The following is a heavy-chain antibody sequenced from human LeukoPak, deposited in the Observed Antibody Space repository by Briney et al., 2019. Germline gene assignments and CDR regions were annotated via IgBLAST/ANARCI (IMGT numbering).Heavy chain of an antibody. CDR1: GFTFSSYA. V-gene: IGHV3-33*06. J-gene: IGHJ4*02. D-gene: IGHD6-6*01. CDR3: AKLARPTQKPLDY. Sequence: GGSLRLSCAASGFTFSSYAMWWARQAPGKGLEWVAVIEYDGSYEYYADSVKGRFTISRDNSKNTLYLQMNSLRAEDTAVYYCAKLARPTQKPLDYWGQGTLVTVSS. CDR2: IEYDGSYE.